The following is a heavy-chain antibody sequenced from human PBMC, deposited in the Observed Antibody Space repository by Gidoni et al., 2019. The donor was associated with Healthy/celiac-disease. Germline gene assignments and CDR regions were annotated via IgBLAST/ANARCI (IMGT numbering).Heavy chain of an antibody. CDR3: ARLHSSGSRGWFDP. CDR1: GGSISSSSYY. V-gene: IGHV4-39*01. J-gene: IGHJ5*02. CDR2: IYYSGST. Sequence: QLQLQESGPGLVKPSETLSLTCTVSGGSISSSSYYWGWIRQPPGKGLEWIGSIYYSGSTYYNPSLKSRVTISVDTSKNQFSLKLSSVTAADTAVYYCARLHSSGSRGWFDPWGQGTLVTVSS. D-gene: IGHD6-19*01.